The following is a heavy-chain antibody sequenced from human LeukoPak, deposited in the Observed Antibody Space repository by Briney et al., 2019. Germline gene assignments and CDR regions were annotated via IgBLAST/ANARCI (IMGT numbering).Heavy chain of an antibody. D-gene: IGHD3-9*01. V-gene: IGHV3-30*03. CDR3: AREDRYFDWLGGYYYYYYMDV. Sequence: PGGSLRLSCAASGFTFSSYGMHWVRQAPGKGLEWVAVISYDESNKYYADSVKGRFTISRDNSRNTLYLQMNSLRGEDTAVYYCAREDRYFDWLGGYYYYYYMDVWGKGTTVTVSS. CDR1: GFTFSSYG. J-gene: IGHJ6*03. CDR2: ISYDESNK.